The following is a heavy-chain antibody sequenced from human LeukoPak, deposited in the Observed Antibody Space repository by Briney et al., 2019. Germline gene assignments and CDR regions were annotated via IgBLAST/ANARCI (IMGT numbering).Heavy chain of an antibody. D-gene: IGHD4-17*01. Sequence: PGRSLRLSCAASAFTFDDYAMHWVRQAPGKGLEWVSGISWDSGSIAYADSVKGRFTISRDNSKNTLYLQMNSLRAEDTAVYYCAREGYGDYGAYYFDYWGQGTLVTVSS. CDR3: AREGYGDYGAYYFDY. CDR1: AFTFDDYA. CDR2: ISWDSGSI. V-gene: IGHV3-9*01. J-gene: IGHJ4*02.